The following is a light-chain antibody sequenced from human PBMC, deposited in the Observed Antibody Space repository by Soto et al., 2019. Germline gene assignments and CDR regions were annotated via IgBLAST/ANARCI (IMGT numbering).Light chain of an antibody. J-gene: IGLJ2*01. CDR3: GADHGSGSNFVHPAV. CDR2: VGTGGIVG. CDR1: SGYSTYK. Sequence: QLVLTQPPSASASLGASVTLTCTLSSGYSTYKVDWYQQRPGKGPRFVMRVGTGGIVGSKGDGIPDRFSVLGSGLNRYLTIKNIQEEDESDYHCGADHGSGSNFVHPAVFGGGTTLTVL. V-gene: IGLV9-49*01.